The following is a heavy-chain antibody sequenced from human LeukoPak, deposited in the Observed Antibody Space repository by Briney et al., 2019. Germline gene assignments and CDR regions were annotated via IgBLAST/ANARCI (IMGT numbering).Heavy chain of an antibody. J-gene: IGHJ3*02. V-gene: IGHV1-46*01. CDR3: ARGWGREYCSSTSCYLDAFDI. Sequence: ASVKVSCKASGYTFTSYYMHWVRQAPGQGLEWMGIINPSGGSTSYAQKFQGRVTMTRDTSTSTAYMELSSLRSEDTAVYYCARGWGREYCSSTSCYLDAFDIWGQGTMVTVSS. CDR2: INPSGGST. D-gene: IGHD2-2*01. CDR1: GYTFTSYY.